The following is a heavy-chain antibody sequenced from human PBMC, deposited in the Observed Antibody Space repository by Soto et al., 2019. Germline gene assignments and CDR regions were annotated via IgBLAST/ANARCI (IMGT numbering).Heavy chain of an antibody. CDR3: ARAAYDSSGYDRYYFDY. CDR1: GFTFSSYA. D-gene: IGHD3-22*01. V-gene: IGHV3-30-3*01. Sequence: GGSLRLSCAASGFTFSSYAMHWVRQAPGKGLEWVAVISYDGSNKYYADSVKGRFTISRDNSKNTLYLQMNSLRAEDTAVYYCARAAYDSSGYDRYYFDYWGQGTLVTVSS. J-gene: IGHJ4*02. CDR2: ISYDGSNK.